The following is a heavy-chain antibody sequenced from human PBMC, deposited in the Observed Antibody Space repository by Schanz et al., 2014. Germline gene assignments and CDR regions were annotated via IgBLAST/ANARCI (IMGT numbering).Heavy chain of an antibody. CDR1: GFTFDEYG. V-gene: IGHV3-9*01. D-gene: IGHD2-15*01. CDR3: ATENWWTVEK. Sequence: EVQLVESGGDLVQPGRSLRLSCAASGFTFDEYGMHWVRQAPGKGLEWVSGISWNGGFIAYGDAVKGRFTISRDNAKNSLFLQMSSLRAEDTAVYYCATENWWTVEKWGQGTLVTVSS. J-gene: IGHJ4*02. CDR2: ISWNGGFI.